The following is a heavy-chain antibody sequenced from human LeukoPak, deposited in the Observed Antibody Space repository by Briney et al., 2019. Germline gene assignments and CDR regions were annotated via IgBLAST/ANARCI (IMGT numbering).Heavy chain of an antibody. J-gene: IGHJ4*02. CDR1: GFTFSSQW. V-gene: IGHV3-48*04. CDR3: ARGYYDILTGFTAYFDY. Sequence: PGGSLRLSCAASGFTFSSQWMSWVRQAPGKGLEWVSYISSSGSTTYYADSVKGRFTISRDNAKNSLYLQMNSLRAEDTAVYYCARGYYDILTGFTAYFDYWGQGTLVTVSS. CDR2: ISSSGSTT. D-gene: IGHD3-9*01.